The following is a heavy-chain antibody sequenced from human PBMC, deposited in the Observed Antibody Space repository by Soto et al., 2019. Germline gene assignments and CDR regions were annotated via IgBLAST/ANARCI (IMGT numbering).Heavy chain of an antibody. CDR3: PRQKIRGRLAARLSYYYYGMDV. CDR2: IYPGDSDT. Sequence: GESLKISCKGSGYSFTSYWIGWVRHMPGKGLEWMGIIYPGDSDTRYSPSFQGQVTISADKAISTAYLQWSSLKASDTAMYYSPRQKIRGRLAARLSYYYYGMDVWGQGTTVTVSS. D-gene: IGHD6-6*01. J-gene: IGHJ6*02. CDR1: GYSFTSYW. V-gene: IGHV5-51*01.